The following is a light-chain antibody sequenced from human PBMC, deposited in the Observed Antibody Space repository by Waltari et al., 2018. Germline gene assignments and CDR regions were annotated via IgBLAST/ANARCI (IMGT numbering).Light chain of an antibody. CDR1: QSVRSY. Sequence: EIVFTQSPATLPLPPGERATPSCRASQSVRSYLAWYQQKPGQAPRLLIYDASNRATGIPARFSGSGSGTDFTLTISSLEPEDFAVYYCQQRSNWPLTFGGGTKVEIK. J-gene: IGKJ4*01. CDR3: QQRSNWPLT. V-gene: IGKV3-11*01. CDR2: DAS.